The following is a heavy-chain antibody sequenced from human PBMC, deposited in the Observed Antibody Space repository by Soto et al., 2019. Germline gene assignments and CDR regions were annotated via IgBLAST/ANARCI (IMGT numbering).Heavy chain of an antibody. CDR3: AALYYYDSSGSNAFDI. V-gene: IGHV1-58*01. CDR1: GFTFTSSA. Sequence: QMQLVQSGPEVKKPGTSVKVSCKASGFTFTSSAVQWVRQARGQRLEWIGWIVVGSGNTNYAQKFQERVTITRDMSKSTAYMELSSLRSEDTAVYYCAALYYYDSSGSNAFDIWGQGTMVTVSS. D-gene: IGHD3-22*01. J-gene: IGHJ3*02. CDR2: IVVGSGNT.